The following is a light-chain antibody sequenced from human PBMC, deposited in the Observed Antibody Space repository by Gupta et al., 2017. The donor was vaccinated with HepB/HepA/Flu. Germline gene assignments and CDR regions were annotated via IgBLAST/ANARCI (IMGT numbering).Light chain of an antibody. J-gene: IGKJ4*01. CDR1: QSVSSY. Sequence: EIVLTQSPATLSLSPGERATLSCRASQSVSSYLAWYQQKPGQAPRLLIYDASNRATGIPARFSGSGYGTDFTLTISSREPEDFAVYYCQQLSNWPSITFGGGTKVEIK. CDR3: QQLSNWPSIT. V-gene: IGKV3-11*01. CDR2: DAS.